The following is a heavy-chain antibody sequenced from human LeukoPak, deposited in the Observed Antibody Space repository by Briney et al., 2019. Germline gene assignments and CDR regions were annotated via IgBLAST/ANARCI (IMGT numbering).Heavy chain of an antibody. J-gene: IGHJ6*03. CDR2: IKQDGSEK. CDR3: AKEGIAVEGEYYYYMDV. CDR1: GFTFSSYS. V-gene: IGHV3-7*01. D-gene: IGHD6-19*01. Sequence: PGGSLRLSCAASGFTFSSYSMNWVRQAPGKGLEWVANIKQDGSEKYYVDSVKGRFTISRDNAKNSLFLQMNSLRAEDTAVYYCAKEGIAVEGEYYYYMDVWGKGTTVTVSS.